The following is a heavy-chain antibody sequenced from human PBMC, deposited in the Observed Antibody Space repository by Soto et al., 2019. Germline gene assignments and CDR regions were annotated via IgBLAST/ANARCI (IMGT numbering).Heavy chain of an antibody. J-gene: IGHJ6*03. D-gene: IGHD3-10*01. CDR1: GFTFSSYG. Sequence: GGSLRLSCAASGFTFSSYGMHWVRQAPGKGLEWVAVISYDGSNKYYADSVKGRFTISRDNSNNTLYLQMNSLRVEDTAMYYCAKSSRGFGENRYYSYYMDVWGKGTTVTVSS. CDR3: AKSSRGFGENRYYSYYMDV. V-gene: IGHV3-30*18. CDR2: ISYDGSNK.